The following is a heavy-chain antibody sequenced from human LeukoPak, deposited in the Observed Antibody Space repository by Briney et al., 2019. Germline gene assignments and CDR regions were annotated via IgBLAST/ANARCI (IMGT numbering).Heavy chain of an antibody. V-gene: IGHV3-21*01. J-gene: IGHJ6*03. CDR1: GFTFSSYS. D-gene: IGHD3-9*01. CDR2: ISSSSSYI. Sequence: GGSLRLSCAASGFTFSSYSMNWVRQAPGKGLEWVSSISSSSSYIYYADSVKGRFTISRDNAKNSLYLQMNSLRAEDTAVYYCARERNYDILTDYYHYYMDVWGKGTTVTVSS. CDR3: ARERNYDILTDYYHYYMDV.